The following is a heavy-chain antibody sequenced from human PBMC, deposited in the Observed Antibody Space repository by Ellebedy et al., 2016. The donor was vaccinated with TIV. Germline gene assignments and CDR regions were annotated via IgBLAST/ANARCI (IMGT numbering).Heavy chain of an antibody. CDR3: AREESTNYGSGYDF. Sequence: AASVKVSCKASGYSFTGYYMHWVRQAPRQGLEWMGWISPNNGGISYAQKFQGRVTMTRDTSIRTAYMELSRMRSDDTAVYYCAREESTNYGSGYDFWGQGTLVTVSS. J-gene: IGHJ4*02. D-gene: IGHD3-10*01. CDR2: ISPNNGGI. V-gene: IGHV1-2*02. CDR1: GYSFTGYY.